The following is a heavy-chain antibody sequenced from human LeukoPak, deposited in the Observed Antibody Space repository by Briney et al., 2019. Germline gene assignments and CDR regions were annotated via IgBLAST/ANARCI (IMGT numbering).Heavy chain of an antibody. V-gene: IGHV3-21*04. Sequence: GGSLRLSCAASGFTFSRYYMTWVRQAPGKGLEWVSSISSSSAYIYYEDSVKGRFSISRDNAKNSLYLQIHSLRAEDTAVYYCAEDRIYVTFGFWGQGTLVTVSS. CDR2: ISSSSAYI. J-gene: IGHJ4*02. CDR3: AEDRIYVTFGF. D-gene: IGHD5/OR15-5a*01. CDR1: GFTFSRYY.